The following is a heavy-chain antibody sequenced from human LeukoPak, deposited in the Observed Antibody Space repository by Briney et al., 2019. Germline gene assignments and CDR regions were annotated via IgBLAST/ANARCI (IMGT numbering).Heavy chain of an antibody. CDR1: GYSFTSYW. CDR2: IYPGDSDT. V-gene: IGHV5-51*01. CDR3: ARPLLDSSSWYFDAFDI. Sequence: GESLKISCKGSGYSFTSYWIGWVRQMPGKGLEWMGIIYPGDSDTRYSPSFQGQVTTSADKSISTAYLQWSSLKASDTAMYYCARPLLDSSSWYFDAFDIWGQGTMVTVSS. D-gene: IGHD6-13*01. J-gene: IGHJ3*02.